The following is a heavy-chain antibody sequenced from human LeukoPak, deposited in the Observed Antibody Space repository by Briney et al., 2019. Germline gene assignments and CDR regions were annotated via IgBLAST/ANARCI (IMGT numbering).Heavy chain of an antibody. V-gene: IGHV4-59*12. CDR3: ARGQNGSAVGATNFDY. D-gene: IGHD1-26*01. CDR1: GGSISRYY. Sequence: SGTLSLTCSVSGGSISRYYWNWIRQPPGKAPEWIGYIYYSGSTDYSPSGSTNYNPSLKSRVTISVDTSKNQFSLKLSSVTAADTAVYYCARGQNGSAVGATNFDYWGQGTLDTVSS. J-gene: IGHJ4*02. CDR2: IYYSGSTDYSPSGST.